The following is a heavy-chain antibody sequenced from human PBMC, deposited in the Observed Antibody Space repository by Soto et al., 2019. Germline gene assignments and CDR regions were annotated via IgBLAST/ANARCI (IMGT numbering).Heavy chain of an antibody. CDR3: VRDSSDFDY. CDR2: ISSTGSYI. V-gene: IGHV3-21*01. J-gene: IGHJ4*02. Sequence: PGGSLRLSCEVSGFSVTANYMSWVRQAPGKGLEWVSSISSTGSYIYYADSLKGRFTISRDNAKNSLYLQMNSLRAEDTAVYYCVRDSSDFDYWGQGTLVTVPQ. D-gene: IGHD6-19*01. CDR1: GFSVTANY.